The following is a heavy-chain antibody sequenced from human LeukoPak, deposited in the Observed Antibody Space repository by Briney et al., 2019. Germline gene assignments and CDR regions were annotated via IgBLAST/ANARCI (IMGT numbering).Heavy chain of an antibody. CDR2: INHSGST. V-gene: IGHV4-34*01. J-gene: IGHJ5*02. CDR1: GGSFSGYY. D-gene: IGHD3-9*01. CDR3: ARGIRYFDWLLYNWFDP. Sequence: TSETLSLTCAVYGGSFSGYYWSWIRQPPGKGLEWIGEINHSGSTNYNPSLKSRVTISVDTSKNQFSLKLSSVTAADTAVYYCARGIRYFDWLLYNWFDPWGQGTLVTVSS.